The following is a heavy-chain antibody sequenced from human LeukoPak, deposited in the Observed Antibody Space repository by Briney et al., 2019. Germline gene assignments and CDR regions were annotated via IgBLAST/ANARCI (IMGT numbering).Heavy chain of an antibody. CDR3: ARDSGHDAFDI. J-gene: IGHJ3*02. CDR2: IYRSGST. CDR1: GFTVSTNY. Sequence: GGSRRLSCAASGFTVSTNYVSWVRQAPGKGLEWVSVIYRSGSTYYADSVKGRFTISRDNSKNTLYPQMNRLRAEDTAVYYCARDSGHDAFDIWGQGTMVTVSS. V-gene: IGHV3-53*01.